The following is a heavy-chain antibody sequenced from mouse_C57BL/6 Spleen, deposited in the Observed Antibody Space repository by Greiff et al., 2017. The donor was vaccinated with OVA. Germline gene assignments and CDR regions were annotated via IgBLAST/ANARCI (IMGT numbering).Heavy chain of an antibody. CDR2: IYPSDSET. Sequence: QVQLQQPGAELVRPGSSVKLSCKASGYTFTSYWMDWVKQRPGQGLEWIGNIYPSDSETHYNQKFKDKSTLTVDKSSSTAYMQLSSLTSEDSAVYYCARGGVFDYWGQGTTLTVSS. CDR3: ARGGVFDY. CDR1: GYTFTSYW. J-gene: IGHJ2*01. V-gene: IGHV1-61*01.